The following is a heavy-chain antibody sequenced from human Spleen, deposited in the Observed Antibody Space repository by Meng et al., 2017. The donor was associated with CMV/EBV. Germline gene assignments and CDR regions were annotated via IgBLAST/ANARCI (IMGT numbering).Heavy chain of an antibody. Sequence: SETLSLTCTVSGGSVSSGSYYWSWIRQPPGKGLECIGYVYYSGSTNYNPSLKSRVTISVDTSKNQFSLKLSSVTAADTAVYYCARGSYSSGWYIRGFFDYWGQGTLVTVSS. CDR3: ARGSYSSGWYIRGFFDY. J-gene: IGHJ4*02. D-gene: IGHD6-19*01. CDR2: VYYSGST. CDR1: GGSVSSGSYY. V-gene: IGHV4-61*01.